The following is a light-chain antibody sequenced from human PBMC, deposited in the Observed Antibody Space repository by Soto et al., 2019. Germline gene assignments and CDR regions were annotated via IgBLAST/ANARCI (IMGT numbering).Light chain of an antibody. V-gene: IGKV3-15*01. Sequence: EIVLTQSPTTLSLSQGERATLXXRASQSVSTYLAWYQQRPGQAPRLVXSGASTRAAGISDRFRGSGSGTEFTLTISSLRSEDSAIYYCQQYFKWPPRTFGQGTKVDIK. CDR3: QQYFKWPPRT. CDR2: GAS. J-gene: IGKJ1*01. CDR1: QSVSTY.